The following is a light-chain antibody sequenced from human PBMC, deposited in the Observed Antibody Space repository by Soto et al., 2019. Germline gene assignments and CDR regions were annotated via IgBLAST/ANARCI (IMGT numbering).Light chain of an antibody. Sequence: EIVLTQSPGTLSLSPGERATLSCRASQSVSSSYLAWYQQKPGQAPRLIIYGASSSATGIPCRCSGSGAGINFTLTSSRPEPEDFAVYHCQQYGSSPLTFGGGTKVEIK. CDR3: QQYGSSPLT. CDR2: GAS. V-gene: IGKV3-20*01. CDR1: QSVSSSY. J-gene: IGKJ4*01.